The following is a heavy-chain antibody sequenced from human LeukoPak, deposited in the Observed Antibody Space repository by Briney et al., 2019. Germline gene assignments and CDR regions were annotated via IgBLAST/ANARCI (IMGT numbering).Heavy chain of an antibody. CDR2: IYYSGST. J-gene: IGHJ4*02. CDR1: GGSISGYY. Sequence: SETLSLTCTVSGGSISGYYWSWIRQPPGKGLEWIGYIYYSGSTNYNPSLKSRVTISVDTSKNQFSLKLSSVTAADTAVYYCARHGPYSLDYWGQGTLVTVSS. V-gene: IGHV4-59*08. D-gene: IGHD2-15*01. CDR3: ARHGPYSLDY.